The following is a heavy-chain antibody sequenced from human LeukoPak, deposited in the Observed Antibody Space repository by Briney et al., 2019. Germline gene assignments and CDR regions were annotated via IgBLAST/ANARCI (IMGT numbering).Heavy chain of an antibody. V-gene: IGHV3-13*01. CDR2: IGTAGDT. J-gene: IGHJ3*02. CDR3: ARSITMVRGPAFDI. CDR1: GFTFSSYD. D-gene: IGHD3-10*01. Sequence: GGSLRLSCAAPGFTFSSYDMHWVRQATGKGLEWVSAIGTAGDTYYPGSVKGRFTISRENAKNSLYLQMNSLRAGDTAVYYCARSITMVRGPAFDIWGQGTMVTVSS.